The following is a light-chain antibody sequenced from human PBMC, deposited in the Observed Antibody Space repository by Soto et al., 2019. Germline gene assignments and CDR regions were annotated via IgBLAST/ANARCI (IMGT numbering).Light chain of an antibody. CDR2: AAS. J-gene: IGKJ4*01. Sequence: IQLTHSPSSLSASVGDSVTITCRASQAISSHLAWYQQKPGKAPKVLIYAASTLESGIPSRFSGSGSGTDFTLTISSLQAEDFATYYCQQVKSFLPLTFGGGTKVEIK. CDR3: QQVKSFLPLT. CDR1: QAISSH. V-gene: IGKV1-9*01.